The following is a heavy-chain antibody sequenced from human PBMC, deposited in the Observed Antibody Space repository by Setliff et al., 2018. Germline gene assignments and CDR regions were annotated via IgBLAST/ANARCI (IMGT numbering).Heavy chain of an antibody. CDR2: INHSGST. CDR1: GGSFSTYY. CDR3: KAEDTAVYYCARSGGGDEDY. J-gene: IGHJ4*02. V-gene: IGHV4-34*01. Sequence: SETLSLTCAVYGGSFSTYYWIWIRQPPGKGLEWIGEINHSGSTNYNLSLKSRVTISVDTSKNQFSLKLSSVSTAYLQISSLKAEDTAVYYCARSGGGDEDYWGQGTLVTVSS. D-gene: IGHD3-10*01.